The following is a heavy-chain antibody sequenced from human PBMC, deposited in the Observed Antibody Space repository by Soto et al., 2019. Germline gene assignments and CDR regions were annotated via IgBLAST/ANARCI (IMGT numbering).Heavy chain of an antibody. CDR1: GFTFSSYS. Sequence: EVQLVESGGGLVKPGGSLRLSFAASGFTFSSYSMNWVRQAPGKGLEWVSSISSSSSYIYYADSVKGRFTISRDNAKNSLYLQMNSLRAEDTAVYYCARVAVLAAGWFDPWGQGTLVTVSS. V-gene: IGHV3-21*01. CDR3: ARVAVLAAGWFDP. J-gene: IGHJ5*02. D-gene: IGHD2-15*01. CDR2: ISSSSSYI.